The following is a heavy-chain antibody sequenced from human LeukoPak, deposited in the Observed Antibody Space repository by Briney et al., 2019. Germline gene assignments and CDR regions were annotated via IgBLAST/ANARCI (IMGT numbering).Heavy chain of an antibody. CDR3: ARSAGNQPETWFDP. D-gene: IGHD1-14*01. Sequence: ASVKVSCKASGYTFTGYYMHWVRQAPGQGLEWMGWINPNSGGTNYAQKFQGRVTMTRDTSISTAYMELSRLRSDDTAVYYCARSAGNQPETWFDPWGQGTLVTVSS. CDR1: GYTFTGYY. CDR2: INPNSGGT. V-gene: IGHV1-2*02. J-gene: IGHJ5*02.